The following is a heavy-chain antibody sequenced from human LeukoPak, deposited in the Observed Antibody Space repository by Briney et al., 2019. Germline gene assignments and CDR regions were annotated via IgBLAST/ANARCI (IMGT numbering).Heavy chain of an antibody. CDR1: GFTFSSSA. J-gene: IGHJ4*02. CDR2: ILYDGSNK. Sequence: GGSLRLSCVVSGFTFSSSAIHWVRHAPGKGLEWVAVILYDGSNKYYADSVKGRFTISRDNSKNTLYLQMNSLRAEDTAVYYCARASTLDKAYAPLDYWGQGSLVTVSS. V-gene: IGHV3-30-3*01. D-gene: IGHD1-1*01. CDR3: ARASTLDKAYAPLDY.